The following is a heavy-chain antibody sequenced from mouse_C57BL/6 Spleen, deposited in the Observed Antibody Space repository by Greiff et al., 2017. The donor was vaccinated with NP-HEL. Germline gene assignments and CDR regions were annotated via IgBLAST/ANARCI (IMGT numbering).Heavy chain of an antibody. Sequence: QVQLQQSGAELVRPGASVKLSCKASGYTFTDYYINWVKQRPGQGLEWIARIYPGSGNTYYNEKFKGKATLTAEKSSSTAYMQLSSLTSEDSAVYFCAREGDWEGYFDVWGTGTTVTVSS. D-gene: IGHD4-1*01. CDR1: GYTFTDYY. V-gene: IGHV1-76*01. CDR2: IYPGSGNT. CDR3: AREGDWEGYFDV. J-gene: IGHJ1*03.